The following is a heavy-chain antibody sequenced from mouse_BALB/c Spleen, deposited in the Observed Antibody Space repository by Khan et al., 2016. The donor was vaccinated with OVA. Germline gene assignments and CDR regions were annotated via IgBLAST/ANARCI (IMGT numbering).Heavy chain of an antibody. CDR3: ARSLVDYHAMDY. CDR1: GFTFSSYA. J-gene: IGHJ4*01. CDR2: ISSGGHYP. Sequence: EVELVEPGGGLVKPGGSLKLSCSASGFTFSSYAMSWVRQTPEKRLELVATISSGGHYPFYPDSVKGRFTISSDNARNTLYLQMSSLRSEDTAMYYCARSLVDYHAMDYWGQGTSVTVSS. V-gene: IGHV5-9-3*01. D-gene: IGHD2-2*01.